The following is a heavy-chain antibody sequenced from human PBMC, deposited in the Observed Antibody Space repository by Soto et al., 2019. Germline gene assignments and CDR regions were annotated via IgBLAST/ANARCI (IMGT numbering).Heavy chain of an antibody. J-gene: IGHJ4*02. Sequence: XETLSLTCTVAGCSISSYYWSWIRQPPGKGLEWIGYIYNSGSTNYNPSLKSRVTISIDTSKNQFSLKLSPVTAADTAVYFCARVVGGVIDYWGQGTLVTVSS. CDR1: GCSISSYY. CDR2: IYNSGST. V-gene: IGHV4-59*01. D-gene: IGHD2-2*01. CDR3: ARVVGGVIDY.